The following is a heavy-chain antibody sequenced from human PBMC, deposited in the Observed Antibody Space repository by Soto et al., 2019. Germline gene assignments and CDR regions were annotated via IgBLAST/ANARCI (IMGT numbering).Heavy chain of an antibody. V-gene: IGHV4-4*07. J-gene: IGHJ6*02. Sequence: PSETLSLTCIVSGGSISSSYWSWIRQPAGKGLEWIGRIYPSGTTNYNPSLKSRLTMSVDTSKNQFSLRLRSVTAADTAVYFCARDDYGSAGMDVWGQGTTVTAP. CDR2: IYPSGTT. CDR1: GGSISSSY. D-gene: IGHD3-10*01. CDR3: ARDDYGSAGMDV.